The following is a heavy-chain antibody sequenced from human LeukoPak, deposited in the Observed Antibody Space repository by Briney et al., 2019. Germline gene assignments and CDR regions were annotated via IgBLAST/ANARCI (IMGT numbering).Heavy chain of an antibody. CDR3: ARSELLWFGGVNSGFDY. V-gene: IGHV4-4*07. Sequence: PSETLSLTCTVSGGSISSYYWSWIRQPAGKGLEWIGRIYTSGSTNYNPSLKSRVTMSVDTSKNQFSLKLSSVTAADTAVYYCARSELLWFGGVNSGFDYWGQGTLVTVSS. CDR1: GGSISSYY. CDR2: IYTSGST. D-gene: IGHD3-10*01. J-gene: IGHJ4*02.